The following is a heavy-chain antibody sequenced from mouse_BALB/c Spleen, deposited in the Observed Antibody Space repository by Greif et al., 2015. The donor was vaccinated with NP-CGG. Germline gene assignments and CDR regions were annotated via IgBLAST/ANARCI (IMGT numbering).Heavy chain of an antibody. D-gene: IGHD1-1*01. CDR3: NEGGSAWFAY. CDR1: GFNIKDYY. Sequence: VQLQQSGAELVRSGASVKLSCTASGFNIKDYYMHWVKQRPEQGLEWIGWIDPENGDTEYAPKFQGKATMTADTSSNTVYLQLSSLTAEDTAVYYCNEGGSAWFAYWGQGTLVTVSA. V-gene: IGHV14-4*02. J-gene: IGHJ3*01. CDR2: IDPENGDT.